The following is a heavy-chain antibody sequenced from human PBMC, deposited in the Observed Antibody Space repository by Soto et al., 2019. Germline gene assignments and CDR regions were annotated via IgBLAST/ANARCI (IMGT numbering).Heavy chain of an antibody. J-gene: IGHJ6*03. CDR2: NNHSGST. Sequence: PSETLSLTCAVYGGSFSGYYWSWIRQPPGKGLEWIGENNHSGSTNYNPSLKSRVTISVDTSKNQFSLKLSSVTAADTAVYYCARGLGITIVRGVINPLGYYYYYMDVWGKGTTVTVSS. V-gene: IGHV4-34*01. D-gene: IGHD3-10*01. CDR1: GGSFSGYY. CDR3: ARGLGITIVRGVINPLGYYYYYMDV.